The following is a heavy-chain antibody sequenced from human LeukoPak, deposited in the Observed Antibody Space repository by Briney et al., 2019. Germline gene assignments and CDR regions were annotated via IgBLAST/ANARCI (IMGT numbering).Heavy chain of an antibody. J-gene: IGHJ4*02. CDR2: INPSGGST. D-gene: IGHD2-2*01. CDR1: GYTFTRYY. CDR3: ARDRSQIVVVPAAGGFDY. V-gene: IGHV1-46*01. Sequence: ASVKVSCKASGYTFTRYYMHWVRQAPGQGLEWMGIINPSGGSTSYAQKFQGRVTITADESTSTAYMELSSLRSEDTAVYYCARDRSQIVVVPAAGGFDYWGQGTLVTVSS.